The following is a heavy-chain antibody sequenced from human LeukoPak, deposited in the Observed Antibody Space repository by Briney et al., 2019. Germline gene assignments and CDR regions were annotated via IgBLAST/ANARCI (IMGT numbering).Heavy chain of an antibody. CDR1: GFTFSDFW. J-gene: IGHJ4*02. Sequence: GGSLRLSCAASGFTFSDFWMAWVRQAPGRGLEWVANIKPDGSQKYYVGSVKGRFSISRDNAENSLYLQMNSLRAEDTAVYYCANSGWSLRDYWGQGTLVTVSS. D-gene: IGHD6-19*01. CDR2: IKPDGSQK. CDR3: ANSGWSLRDY. V-gene: IGHV3-7*01.